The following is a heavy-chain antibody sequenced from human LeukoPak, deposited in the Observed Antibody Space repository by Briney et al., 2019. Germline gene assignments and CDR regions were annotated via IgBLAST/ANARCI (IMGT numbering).Heavy chain of an antibody. CDR1: GFTFSSYT. V-gene: IGHV3-21*01. CDR3: ARGQIYYDGSGFDY. J-gene: IGHJ4*02. Sequence: GGSLRLSCAASGFTFSSYTMNWVRQAPGKGLEWVSSISTSSSYIYFADSVKGRFTISRDNAKNSLSLQMNSLRADDTAVYYCARGQIYYDGSGFDYWGQGALVTVSS. CDR2: ISTSSSYI. D-gene: IGHD3-22*01.